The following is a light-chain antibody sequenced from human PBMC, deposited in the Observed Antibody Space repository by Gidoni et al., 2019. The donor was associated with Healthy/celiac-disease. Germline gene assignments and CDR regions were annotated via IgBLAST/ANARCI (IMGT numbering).Light chain of an antibody. CDR3: QQSYSTPPYT. CDR1: QSIATY. Sequence: DSQMTQSPSSLSASVGDRVTITCRASQSIATYLNWYQQKPGKAPKLLIYAASSLENGVSSRFSVSVSGTDFTLTISSVQPADFATYYCQQSYSTPPYTFGQGTKLEIK. J-gene: IGKJ2*01. V-gene: IGKV1-39*01. CDR2: AAS.